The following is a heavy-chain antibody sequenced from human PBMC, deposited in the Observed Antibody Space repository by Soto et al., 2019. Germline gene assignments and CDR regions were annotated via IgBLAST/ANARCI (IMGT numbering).Heavy chain of an antibody. D-gene: IGHD2-2*01. V-gene: IGHV1-69*02. CDR3: AIYSTSCYGWCAFDI. CDR1: GGTFSSYT. J-gene: IGHJ3*02. Sequence: SVKVSCKASGGTFSSYTISWVRQAPGQGLEWMGRIIPILGIANYAQKFQGRVTITADKSTSTAYMELSSLRSEDTAVYYCAIYSTSCYGWCAFDIWGQGTMVTVSS. CDR2: IIPILGIA.